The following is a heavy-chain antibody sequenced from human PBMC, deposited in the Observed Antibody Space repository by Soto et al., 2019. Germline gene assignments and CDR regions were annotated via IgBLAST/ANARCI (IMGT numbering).Heavy chain of an antibody. D-gene: IGHD3-22*01. CDR3: ARQGLLVVITRAFDY. CDR2: IYYSGST. Sequence: SETLSLTCTVSGGSISSSSYYWGWIRQPPGKGLEWIGSIYYSGSTYYNPSLKSRVTISVDTSKNQFSLKLSSVTAADTAVYYCARQGLLVVITRAFDYWGQGTLVTVSS. CDR1: GGSISSSSYY. V-gene: IGHV4-39*01. J-gene: IGHJ4*02.